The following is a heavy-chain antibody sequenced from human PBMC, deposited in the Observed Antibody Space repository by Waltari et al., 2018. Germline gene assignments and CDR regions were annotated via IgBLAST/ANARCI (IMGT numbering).Heavy chain of an antibody. V-gene: IGHV3-73*01. CDR2: RRSTAKRYAT. Sequence: EVQLVESGGGLVQPGGSLKLSCAASGFTFSGSAMHWVRQASGKGLEWVGRRRSTAKRYATAYAASVKGRFTISRDDSKNTAYLQMNSLKTEYTAVYYCTRGTSYGYSSDYWGQGTLVTVSS. CDR3: TRGTSYGYSSDY. D-gene: IGHD5-18*01. CDR1: GFTFSGSA. J-gene: IGHJ4*02.